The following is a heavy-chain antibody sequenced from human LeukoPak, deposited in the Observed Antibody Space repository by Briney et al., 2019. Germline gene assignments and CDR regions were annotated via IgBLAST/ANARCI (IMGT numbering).Heavy chain of an antibody. CDR2: INHSGST. CDR3: ASKDTSDYHYGSFDI. Sequence: PSETLSLTCVIYGGSFNVYYWTWIRQPPGKELEWIGEINHSGSTKYSPSLKSRVTISVDSSKRQLTLKLTSVTAADTAIYYCASKDTSDYHYGSFDIWGQGTMVTVSP. CDR1: GGSFNVYY. V-gene: IGHV4-34*01. J-gene: IGHJ3*02. D-gene: IGHD3-22*01.